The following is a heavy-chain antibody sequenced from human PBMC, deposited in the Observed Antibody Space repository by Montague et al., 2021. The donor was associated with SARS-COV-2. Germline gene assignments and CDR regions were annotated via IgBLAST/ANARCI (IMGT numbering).Heavy chain of an antibody. V-gene: IGHV4-4*02. Sequence: SETLSLTCTVSGGSISSDNWWTWVRQPPGKGLEWIGDIFHSGTTNYHPSLKSRLTISVDKSKNQISLKFIAVTAADTAMYYCALPLGGARFDPWGQGTLVTVSS. D-gene: IGHD3-16*01. J-gene: IGHJ5*02. CDR1: GGSISSDNW. CDR2: IFHSGTT. CDR3: ALPLGGARFDP.